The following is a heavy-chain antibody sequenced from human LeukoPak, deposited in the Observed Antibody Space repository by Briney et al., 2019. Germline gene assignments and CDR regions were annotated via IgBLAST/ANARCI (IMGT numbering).Heavy chain of an antibody. CDR3: ARGLGSSWNYYYYMDV. D-gene: IGHD6-13*01. V-gene: IGHV1-8*01. J-gene: IGHJ6*03. CDR2: MNPNSGNT. CDR1: GYTFTSYD. Sequence: ASVKVSCKASGYTFTSYDINWVRQATGQGREWMGWMNPNSGNTGYAQKFQGRVTMTRNTSISTAYMELSSLRSEDTAVYYCARGLGSSWNYYYYMDVWGKGTTVTVSS.